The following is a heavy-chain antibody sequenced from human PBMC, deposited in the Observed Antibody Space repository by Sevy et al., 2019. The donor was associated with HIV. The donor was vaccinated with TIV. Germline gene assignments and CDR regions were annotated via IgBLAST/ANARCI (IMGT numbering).Heavy chain of an antibody. Sequence: GESLKISCQGSGYSFTSHWIGWVRHMPGKGLEWMGIIFPDDSDTRYSPSFQGQVTFSADKSNNTAYLQWSSLKASDTAMYYCATSRSGYFDSSGYYIYWGQGTLVTVSS. CDR3: ATSRSGYFDSSGYYIY. CDR1: GYSFTSHW. J-gene: IGHJ4*02. D-gene: IGHD3-22*01. V-gene: IGHV5-51*01. CDR2: IFPDDSDT.